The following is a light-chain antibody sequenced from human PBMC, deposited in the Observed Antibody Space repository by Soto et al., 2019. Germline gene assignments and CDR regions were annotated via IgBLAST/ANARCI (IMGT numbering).Light chain of an antibody. CDR1: ESVGTF. CDR3: QQYNDWPLT. V-gene: IGKV3-15*01. J-gene: IGKJ1*01. Sequence: EIVLTQSPATLSLSPVERAHLFFRASESVGTFLAWYQQISGQAPRLLIYGAFTRATGVPARFSGAGSGTEFTLTISSLQSEDFALYYCQQYNDWPLTCGQGTKGDI. CDR2: GAF.